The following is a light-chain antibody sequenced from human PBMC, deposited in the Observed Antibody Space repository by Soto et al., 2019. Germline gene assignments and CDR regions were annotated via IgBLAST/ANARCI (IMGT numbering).Light chain of an antibody. CDR3: CSYASANTYV. J-gene: IGLJ1*01. Sequence: VLTQPRSVSGSPGQSVTISCTGTSSDVGGSNYVSLYQQHPGKAPKLVIYDVNKRPSGVPDRFSGSKSGNTASLTISGLQAEDEADYYCCSYASANTYVFGGGTKVTV. CDR1: SSDVGGSNY. CDR2: DVN. V-gene: IGLV2-11*01.